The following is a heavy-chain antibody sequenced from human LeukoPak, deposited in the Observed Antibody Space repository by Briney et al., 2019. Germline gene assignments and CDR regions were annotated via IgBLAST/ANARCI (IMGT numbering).Heavy chain of an antibody. CDR1: GGSISTYH. Sequence: SETLSLTCTVSGGSISTYHWIWFRQPPGKGLEWIGYIFYTGSTNYNPSLKSRVTISVDMSNNQFSLNLTSVTTADTAVYYCAKSRTPYAYYYGMDVWGQGTTVTVSS. D-gene: IGHD3-16*01. CDR2: IFYTGST. V-gene: IGHV4-59*01. CDR3: AKSRTPYAYYYGMDV. J-gene: IGHJ6*02.